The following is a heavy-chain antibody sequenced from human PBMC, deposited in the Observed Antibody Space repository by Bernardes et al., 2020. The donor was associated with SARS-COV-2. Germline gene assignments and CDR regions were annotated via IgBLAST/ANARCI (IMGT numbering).Heavy chain of an antibody. Sequence: GGSLRLSCVASGFKFGVHAIHWVRQAPGKGLEWVGRIKSKTDGGTTDYAAPVKGRFTISRDDSKNTLYLQMNSLKTEDTAVYYCTTDPYYGSGPWGWFDPWGQGTLVTVSS. V-gene: IGHV3-15*01. CDR2: IKSKTDGGTT. J-gene: IGHJ5*02. D-gene: IGHD3-10*01. CDR3: TTDPYYGSGPWGWFDP. CDR1: GFKFGVHA.